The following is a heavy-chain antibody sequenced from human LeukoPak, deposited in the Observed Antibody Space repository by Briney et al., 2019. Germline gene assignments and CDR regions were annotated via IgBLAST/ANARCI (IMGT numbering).Heavy chain of an antibody. D-gene: IGHD6-13*01. CDR3: ARGQGWIAAAGTRRLYWFDP. CDR2: INHSGST. Sequence: SETLSLTCTVSGGSVSSGSYYWSWIRQPPGKGLEWIGEINHSGSTNYNPSLKSRVTISVDTSKNQFSLKLSSVTAADTAVYYCARGQGWIAAAGTRRLYWFDPWGQGTLVTVSS. V-gene: IGHV4-39*07. J-gene: IGHJ5*02. CDR1: GGSVSSGSYY.